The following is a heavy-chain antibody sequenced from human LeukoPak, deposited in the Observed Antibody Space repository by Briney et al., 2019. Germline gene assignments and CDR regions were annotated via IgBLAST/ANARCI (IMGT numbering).Heavy chain of an antibody. D-gene: IGHD2-2*01. V-gene: IGHV3-21*01. Sequence: GGSLRLSCAASGFTFSSYSMNWVRQAPGKGLEWVSSISSSSSYIYYADSVKGRFTISRDNAKNSLYLQMNSLRAEDTAVHYCAINYQLLFDYWGQGTLVTVSS. CDR1: GFTFSSYS. CDR2: ISSSSSYI. J-gene: IGHJ4*02. CDR3: AINYQLLFDY.